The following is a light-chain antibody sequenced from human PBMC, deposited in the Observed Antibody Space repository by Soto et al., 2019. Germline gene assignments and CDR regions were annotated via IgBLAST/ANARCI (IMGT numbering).Light chain of an antibody. V-gene: IGKV1-39*01. CDR1: QSISNY. CDR3: QQYNTYLWT. CDR2: AAS. J-gene: IGKJ1*01. Sequence: DIQMTQSPSSLSASVGDIVNITFRASQSISNYLNWYQQNPGKAPKLLIYAASSLQSGVPSRFSGSGSGTEFTLTISSLQPDDFATYYCQQYNTYLWTFGQGTKVDIK.